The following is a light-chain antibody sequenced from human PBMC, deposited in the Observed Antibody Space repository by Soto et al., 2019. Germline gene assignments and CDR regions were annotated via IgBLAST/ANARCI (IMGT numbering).Light chain of an antibody. CDR2: EVD. V-gene: IGLV2-8*01. J-gene: IGLJ2*01. CDR3: SSYGGNNYFMV. Sequence: QSALTQPPSASGSPGQTVTISCTGTSSDVGGFDRVYWYQQHPDKAPKLMIYEVDKRPSGVPDRFSGSKSGNTASLTVSGLQAEDEGDYYCSSYGGNNYFMVFGGGTKLTVL. CDR1: SSDVGGFDR.